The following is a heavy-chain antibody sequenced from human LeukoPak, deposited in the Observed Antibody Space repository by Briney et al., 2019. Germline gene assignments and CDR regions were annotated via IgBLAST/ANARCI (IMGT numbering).Heavy chain of an antibody. D-gene: IGHD3-22*01. V-gene: IGHV4-59*08. CDR2: IYYSGST. CDR3: ARLPFYYDSGGYRYYFDY. Sequence: NASETLSLTCTVSGGSISSYYWSWIRQPPGKGLEWIGYIYYSGSTNYNPSLKSRVTISVDASKNQFSLKLSSVTAADTAVYYCARLPFYYDSGGYRYYFDYWGQGTLVTVSS. J-gene: IGHJ4*02. CDR1: GGSISSYY.